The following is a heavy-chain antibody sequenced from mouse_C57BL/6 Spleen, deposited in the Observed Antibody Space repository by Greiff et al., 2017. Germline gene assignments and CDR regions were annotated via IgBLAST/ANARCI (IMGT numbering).Heavy chain of an antibody. Sequence: DVKLVESGGGLVQPGGSLSLSCAASGFTFTDYYMSWVRQPPGKALEWLGFIRNKANGYTTEYSASVKGRFTISRDNSQSILYLQMNALRAEDSATYYWERYPNSPLTDYDYWYFDVWGTGTTVTVSS. CDR2: IRNKANGYTT. CDR3: ERYPNSPLTDYDYWYFDV. V-gene: IGHV7-3*01. CDR1: GFTFTDYY. D-gene: IGHD2-4*01. J-gene: IGHJ1*03.